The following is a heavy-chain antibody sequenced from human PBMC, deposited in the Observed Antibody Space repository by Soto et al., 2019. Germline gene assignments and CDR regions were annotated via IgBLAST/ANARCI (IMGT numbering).Heavy chain of an antibody. CDR1: GFTFSDYY. D-gene: IGHD1-1*01. Sequence: QVQLVESGGGLVKPGGSLRLSCAASGFTFSDYYMSWIRQAPGKGLEWVSYISSSSSYTNYADSVKGRFTISRDNAKNSLYLQMNSLRAEDTAVYYCARVGEEPPGMTQWYFDLWGRGTLVTVSS. V-gene: IGHV3-11*05. CDR2: ISSSSSYT. CDR3: ARVGEEPPGMTQWYFDL. J-gene: IGHJ2*01.